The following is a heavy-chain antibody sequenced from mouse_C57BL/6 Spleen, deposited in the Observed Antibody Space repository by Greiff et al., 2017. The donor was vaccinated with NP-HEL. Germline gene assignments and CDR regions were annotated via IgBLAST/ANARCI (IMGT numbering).Heavy chain of an antibody. D-gene: IGHD6-5*01. CDR3: ASAYGYDAMDY. J-gene: IGHJ4*01. Sequence: VQLQQSGPELVKPGASVKISCKASGYTFTDYYMNWVKQSHGKSLEWIGDINPNNGGTSYNQKFKGKATLTVDKSSSTAYMELRSLTSEDSAVYYCASAYGYDAMDYWGQGTSVTVSS. CDR1: GYTFTDYY. CDR2: INPNNGGT. V-gene: IGHV1-26*01.